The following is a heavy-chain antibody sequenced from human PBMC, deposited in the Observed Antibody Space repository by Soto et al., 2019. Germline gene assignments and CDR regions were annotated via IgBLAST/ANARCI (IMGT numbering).Heavy chain of an antibody. CDR3: TVWGSGNDFGAA. CDR1: GFTFSDHY. V-gene: IGHV3-72*01. CDR2: SKNKADSYTT. D-gene: IGHD3-10*01. Sequence: EVQLVESGGGLVQPGGSLRLSCAASGFTFSDHYIDWVRQAPGKGLGWVGRSKNKADSYTTEYAAYVKGRFSISRDGSKISLFLKMNSLKTEDTAVYYCTVWGSGNDFGAAWGQGILVSVSS. J-gene: IGHJ4*02.